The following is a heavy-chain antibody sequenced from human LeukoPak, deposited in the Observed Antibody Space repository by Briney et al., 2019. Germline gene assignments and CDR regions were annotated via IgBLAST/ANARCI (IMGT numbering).Heavy chain of an antibody. CDR2: INPNSGGT. CDR1: GYTFTSYY. V-gene: IGHV1-2*02. Sequence: ASVKVSCKASGYTFTSYYMHWVRQAPGQGLEWMGWINPNSGGTNYAQKFQGRVTMTRDTSISTAYMELSRLRSDDTAVYYCARGAAVAEEDWFDPWGQGTLVTVSS. J-gene: IGHJ5*02. CDR3: ARGAAVAEEDWFDP. D-gene: IGHD6-19*01.